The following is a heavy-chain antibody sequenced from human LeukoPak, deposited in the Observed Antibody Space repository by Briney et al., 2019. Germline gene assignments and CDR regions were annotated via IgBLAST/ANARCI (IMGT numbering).Heavy chain of an antibody. J-gene: IGHJ4*02. D-gene: IGHD2-2*02. CDR2: ISAYNGNT. CDR3: ARGTVVVPAAIPGDFDY. Sequence: VASVKVSCKASGYTFTSYGISWVRQAPGQGLEWMGWISAYNGNTNYAQKLQGRVTMTTDTSTSTAYMELRSLRSDDTAVYYCARGTVVVPAAIPGDFDYWGQGTLVTVSS. V-gene: IGHV1-18*01. CDR1: GYTFTSYG.